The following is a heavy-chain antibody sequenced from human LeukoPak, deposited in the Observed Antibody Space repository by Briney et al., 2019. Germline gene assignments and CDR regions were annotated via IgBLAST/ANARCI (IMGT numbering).Heavy chain of an antibody. CDR3: AKGGKRDYFDY. Sequence: PGRSLRLSCAASGFTFSSYGMHWVRQAPGKGLEWVAVISYDGSNKYYADSVKGRFTISRDNPKNTLYLQMNSLRAEDTAVYYCAKGGKRDYFDYWGQGTLVTVSS. J-gene: IGHJ4*02. CDR2: ISYDGSNK. V-gene: IGHV3-30*18. CDR1: GFTFSSYG.